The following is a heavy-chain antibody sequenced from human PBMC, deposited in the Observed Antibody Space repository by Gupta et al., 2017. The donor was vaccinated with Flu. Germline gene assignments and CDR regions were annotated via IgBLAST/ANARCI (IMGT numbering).Heavy chain of an antibody. Sequence: QDRVMASGGGVVQPGRSLRLSFAASGSFFNYYAVHWVRQSPGKGLEWVAATSDDGSFKNHTDSMRGRFTISRDSSRTTVYLQINSLRPEDTAVYYCAVERHPGLRVSNAMDVWGQGTTVTVSS. CDR2: TSDDGSFK. CDR1: GSFFNYYA. J-gene: IGHJ6*02. CDR3: AVERHPGLRVSNAMDV. V-gene: IGHV3-30*04. D-gene: IGHD1-1*01.